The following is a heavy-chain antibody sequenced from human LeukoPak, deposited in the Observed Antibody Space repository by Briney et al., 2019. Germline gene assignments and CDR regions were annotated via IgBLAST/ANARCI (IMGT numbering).Heavy chain of an antibody. V-gene: IGHV1-18*01. Sequence: ASVKVSCKASGYTFTSYGISWVRQAPGQGLEWMGWISSYNGNTNYAQKLQGRATMTTDTSTSTAYMELRSLRSDDTTVYYCARGSFPSDDILTGPFDNWGQGTLVTVSS. CDR1: GYTFTSYG. D-gene: IGHD3-9*01. J-gene: IGHJ4*02. CDR2: ISSYNGNT. CDR3: ARGSFPSDDILTGPFDN.